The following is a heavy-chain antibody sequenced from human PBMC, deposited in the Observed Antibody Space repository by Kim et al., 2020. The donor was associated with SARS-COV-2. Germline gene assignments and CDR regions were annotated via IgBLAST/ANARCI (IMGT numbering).Heavy chain of an antibody. CDR2: ISAYNGNT. V-gene: IGHV1-18*01. J-gene: IGHJ4*02. CDR1: GYTFTSYG. Sequence: ASVKVSCKASGYTFTSYGISWVRQAPGQGLEWMGWISAYNGNTNYAQKLQGRVTMTTDTSTSTAYMELRSLRSDDTAVYYCARVILTYCSGGSCYLDYFDYWGQGTLVTVSS. CDR3: ARVILTYCSGGSCYLDYFDY. D-gene: IGHD2-15*01.